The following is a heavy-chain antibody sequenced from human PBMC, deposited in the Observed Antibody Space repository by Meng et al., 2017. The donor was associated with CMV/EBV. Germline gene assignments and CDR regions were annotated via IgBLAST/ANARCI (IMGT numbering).Heavy chain of an antibody. CDR3: ARDRIAVAGTSGSFDY. Sequence: GGSLRLSCAASGFTFSSYDMHWVRQAPGKGLEWVAVISYDGSNKYYADSVKGRFTISRDNSKNTLYLQMNSLRAEDTAVYYCARDRIAVAGTSGSFDYWGQGTLVTVSS. CDR1: GFTFSSYD. CDR2: ISYDGSNK. V-gene: IGHV3-30*03. J-gene: IGHJ4*02. D-gene: IGHD6-19*01.